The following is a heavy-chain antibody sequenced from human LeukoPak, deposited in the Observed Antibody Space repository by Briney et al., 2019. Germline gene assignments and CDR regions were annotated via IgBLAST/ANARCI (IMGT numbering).Heavy chain of an antibody. Sequence: SVKVSCKASGGTFSSYAISWVRQAPGQGLEWMGGIIPIFGTANYAQKFQGRVTITTDESTSTAYMELSSLRSEDTAVYYCARSSEYYGSGSYCHFDYWGQGTLVTVSS. CDR3: ARSSEYYGSGSYCHFDY. V-gene: IGHV1-69*05. D-gene: IGHD3-10*01. CDR2: IIPIFGTA. CDR1: GGTFSSYA. J-gene: IGHJ4*02.